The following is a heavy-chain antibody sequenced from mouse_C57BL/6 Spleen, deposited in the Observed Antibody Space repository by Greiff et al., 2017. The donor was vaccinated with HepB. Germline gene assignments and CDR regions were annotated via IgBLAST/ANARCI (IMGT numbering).Heavy chain of an antibody. Sequence: VQLKESGPGLVKPSQSLSLTCSVTGYSITSGYYWNWIRQFPGNKLEWMGYISYDGSNNYNPTLKNRISITRDTSMNQFFLMLNSVTTEDTATFYCARDDGSRGFDYWGQGTTLTVSS. D-gene: IGHD1-1*01. CDR1: GYSITSGYY. CDR2: ISYDGSN. CDR3: ARDDGSRGFDY. J-gene: IGHJ2*01. V-gene: IGHV3-6*01.